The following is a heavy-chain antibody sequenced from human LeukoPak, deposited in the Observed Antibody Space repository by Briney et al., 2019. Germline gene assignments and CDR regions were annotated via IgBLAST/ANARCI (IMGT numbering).Heavy chain of an antibody. Sequence: GGSLRLSCAASGFTFSSYAMSWVRQAPGKGLEWVSAISGSGGSTYYAGSVKGRFTISRDNSKNTLYLQMNSLRAEDTAVYYCAKPALTFRYYYYGMDVWGQGTTVTVSS. CDR1: GFTFSSYA. D-gene: IGHD3-16*01. CDR3: AKPALTFRYYYYGMDV. J-gene: IGHJ6*02. V-gene: IGHV3-23*01. CDR2: ISGSGGST.